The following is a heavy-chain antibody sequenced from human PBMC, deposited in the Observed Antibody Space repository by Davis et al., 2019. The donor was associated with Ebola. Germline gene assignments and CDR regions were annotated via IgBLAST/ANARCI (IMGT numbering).Heavy chain of an antibody. V-gene: IGHV1-3*01. CDR3: ARDSGSYYNWFDP. D-gene: IGHD1-26*01. CDR1: GYTFTLYP. Sequence: ASVKVSCKASGYTFTLYPIHWVRQAPGQRLEWMGWINAGNGNTKYSQKFQGRVTITRDTSASTAYMELSSLRSEDTAVYYCARDSGSYYNWFDPWGQGTLVTVSS. CDR2: INAGNGNT. J-gene: IGHJ5*02.